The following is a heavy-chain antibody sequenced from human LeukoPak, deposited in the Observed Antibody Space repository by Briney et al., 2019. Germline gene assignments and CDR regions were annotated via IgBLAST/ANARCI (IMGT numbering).Heavy chain of an antibody. J-gene: IGHJ6*04. Sequence: ASVKVSCKASGGTFSSYAISWVRQAPGQGLEWMGGIIPIFGTANYAQKFQGRVTITADKSTSTAYMELSSLRSEDTAVYYCARDSLLWFGEPYGMDVWGKGTTVTVSS. V-gene: IGHV1-69*06. CDR2: IIPIFGTA. CDR1: GGTFSSYA. CDR3: ARDSLLWFGEPYGMDV. D-gene: IGHD3-10*01.